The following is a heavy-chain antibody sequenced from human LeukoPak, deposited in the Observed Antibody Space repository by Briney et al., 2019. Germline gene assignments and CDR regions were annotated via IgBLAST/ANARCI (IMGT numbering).Heavy chain of an antibody. V-gene: IGHV3-53*04. Sequence: GGSLRLSCAASGFTFSSNYMSWVRQAPGKGLEWVSVIYSGGRTYYSDSVKGRFTISRHNSKNTLYLQMNSLRAEDTAVYYCARQAVRWNFDYWGQGTLVTVSS. CDR1: GFTFSSNY. CDR2: IYSGGRT. J-gene: IGHJ4*02. D-gene: IGHD5-24*01. CDR3: ARQAVRWNFDY.